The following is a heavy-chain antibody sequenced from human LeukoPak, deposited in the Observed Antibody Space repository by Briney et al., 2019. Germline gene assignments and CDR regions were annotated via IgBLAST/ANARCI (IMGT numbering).Heavy chain of an antibody. Sequence: SETLSLTCAVSGYSISSGYYWGWIRQPPGKGLEWIGSIYHSGSTYYNPSLKSRVTISVDTSKNQFSLKLSSVTAADTAVYYCARGTYCSSTGCYDGFDYWGQGTLVTVSS. J-gene: IGHJ4*02. D-gene: IGHD2-2*01. CDR1: GYSISSGYY. V-gene: IGHV4-38-2*01. CDR2: IYHSGST. CDR3: ARGTYCSSTGCYDGFDY.